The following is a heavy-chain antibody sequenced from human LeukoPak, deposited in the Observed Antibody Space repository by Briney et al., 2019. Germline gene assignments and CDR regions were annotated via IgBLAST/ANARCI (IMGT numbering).Heavy chain of an antibody. CDR2: IYHSGST. D-gene: IGHD3-9*01. J-gene: IGHJ4*02. V-gene: IGHV4-4*02. CDR3: ANRIRYFDWSPPHFHY. CDR1: GGSISSSNW. Sequence: SETLSLTCAVSGGSISSSNWWSWVRQPPGKGLEWIGEIYHSGSTNYNPSLGSRVTISVDKSNNQVSLKLSSVTAADTAVYYCANRIRYFDWSPPHFHYWGQGTLVTVSS.